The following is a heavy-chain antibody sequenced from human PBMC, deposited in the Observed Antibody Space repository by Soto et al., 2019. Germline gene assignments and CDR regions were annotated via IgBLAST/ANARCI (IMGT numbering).Heavy chain of an antibody. CDR1: GFTFSSYW. Sequence: PGGSLRLSCAASGFTFSSYWMHWVRQAPGKGLVWVSRMNSDGSDTNYADSVKGRFTISRDNAKNTVSLQMNSLRVEDTAVYYCAREGMGFSNWFDPRGQGTLVTVSS. CDR3: AREGMGFSNWFDP. D-gene: IGHD2-8*01. V-gene: IGHV3-74*01. CDR2: MNSDGSDT. J-gene: IGHJ5*02.